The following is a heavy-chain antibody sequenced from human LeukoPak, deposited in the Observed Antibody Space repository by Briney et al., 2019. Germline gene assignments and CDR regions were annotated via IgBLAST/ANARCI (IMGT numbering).Heavy chain of an antibody. CDR1: GGTFSSYD. J-gene: IGHJ5*02. CDR3: ARSYNWFDP. CDR2: IIPIFGTA. Sequence: GASVTVSCKASGGTFSSYDISWVRQAPGQGLEWMGGIIPIFGTANYAQKFQGRVTITADKSTSTAYMELSSLRSEDTAVYYCARSYNWFDPWGQGTLVTVSS. V-gene: IGHV1-69*06.